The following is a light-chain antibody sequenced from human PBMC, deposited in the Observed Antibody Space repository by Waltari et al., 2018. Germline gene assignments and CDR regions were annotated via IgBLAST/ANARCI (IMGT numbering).Light chain of an antibody. CDR1: QRLLNRKGKIF. V-gene: IGKV2-28*01. CDR2: LGS. Sequence: DIVMTQSPLSLPVTPGEPASISCRSSQRLLNRKGKIFFVWYLQKPGQSPQLLIYLGSNRASGVPDRFSGSRSGTDFTLKISRVEAEDVGVYYCMQALQTPYTFGQGTKLEIK. J-gene: IGKJ2*01. CDR3: MQALQTPYT.